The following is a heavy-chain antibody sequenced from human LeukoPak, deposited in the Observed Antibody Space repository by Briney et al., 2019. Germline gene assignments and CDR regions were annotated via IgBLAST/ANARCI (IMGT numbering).Heavy chain of an antibody. CDR1: GGTFSSYA. D-gene: IGHD6-13*01. CDR3: ARDLTAAAGTFYFDY. J-gene: IGHJ4*02. Sequence: SVKVSCKASGGTFSSYAISWVRQATGQGLEWMGGIIPIFGTANYAQKFQGRVTITTDESTSTAYMELSSLRSEDTAVYYCARDLTAAAGTFYFDYWGQGTLVTVSS. CDR2: IIPIFGTA. V-gene: IGHV1-69*05.